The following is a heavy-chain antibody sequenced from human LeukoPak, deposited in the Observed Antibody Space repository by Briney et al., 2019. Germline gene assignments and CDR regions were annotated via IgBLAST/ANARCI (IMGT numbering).Heavy chain of an antibody. CDR1: GYTFTTYY. V-gene: IGHV1-46*01. J-gene: IGHJ4*02. D-gene: IGHD2-8*02. CDR3: ARDQIQVWFMVGRFDS. CDR2: ITPNNGRP. Sequence: GASVKVSCKTSGYTFTTYYIHWIRQAPGQGLEWMAVITPNNGRPTYAQKFQGRVTVTMDTSSSTVYMELSNLGSDDTAIYYCARDQIQVWFMVGRFDSWGQGTLVSVSS.